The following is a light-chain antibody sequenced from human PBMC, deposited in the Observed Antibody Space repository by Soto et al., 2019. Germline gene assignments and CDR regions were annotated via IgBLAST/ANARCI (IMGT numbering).Light chain of an antibody. CDR2: LAS. J-gene: IGKJ4*01. Sequence: IQLTQSPSSLSASVGDRVTVTCRASQGISSYLAWYQQKPGKAPKLLIYLASTLQSGVPPSFIGSGSGTDFTLSISSLQPEDVATYYCQKCKVAPFTFGGGTKVDIK. V-gene: IGKV1-9*01. CDR1: QGISSY. CDR3: QKCKVAPFT.